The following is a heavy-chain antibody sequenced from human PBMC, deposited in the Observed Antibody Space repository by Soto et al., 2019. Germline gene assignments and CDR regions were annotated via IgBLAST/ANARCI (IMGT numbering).Heavy chain of an antibody. CDR1: GFTFSSYA. D-gene: IGHD3-16*02. J-gene: IGHJ4*02. CDR2: ISGSGGST. Sequence: EVQLLESGGGLVQPGGSLRLSCAASGFTFSSYAMSWVRQAPGKGLEWVSAISGSGGSTYYADSVKGRFTISRDNSKNTLYLQMNSLRAEDTAVYYCATFMITFGGVIENPFDYWGQGTLVTVSS. V-gene: IGHV3-23*01. CDR3: ATFMITFGGVIENPFDY.